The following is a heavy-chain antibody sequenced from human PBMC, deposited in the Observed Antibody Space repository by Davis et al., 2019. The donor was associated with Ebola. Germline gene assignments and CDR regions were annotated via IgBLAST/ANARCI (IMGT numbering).Heavy chain of an antibody. Sequence: GESLNLPCQGSGYLFTSYWIVLVLQLPGKGLEWMGIIYPGDSDTRYSPSFQGQVTISADKSISTAYLQWSSLKASDTAMYYCARHPLHSSGWLIFWGQGKMVTVSS. D-gene: IGHD6-19*01. V-gene: IGHV5-51*01. CDR2: IYPGDSDT. CDR1: GYLFTSYW. CDR3: ARHPLHSSGWLIF. J-gene: IGHJ3*01.